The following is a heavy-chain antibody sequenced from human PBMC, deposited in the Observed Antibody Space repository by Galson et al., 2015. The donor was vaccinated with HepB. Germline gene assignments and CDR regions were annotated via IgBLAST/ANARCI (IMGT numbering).Heavy chain of an antibody. Sequence: SLRLSCAASGFTFDDYAMHWVRQIPGKGLEWVSGISWNSGSIGYADSVKGRFTISRDNAKNSLYLQMNSLRAEDTALYYCARDRSYYYYYMDVWGKGTTVTVSS. CDR2: ISWNSGSI. CDR1: GFTFDDYA. CDR3: ARDRSYYYYYMDV. J-gene: IGHJ6*03. V-gene: IGHV3-9*01.